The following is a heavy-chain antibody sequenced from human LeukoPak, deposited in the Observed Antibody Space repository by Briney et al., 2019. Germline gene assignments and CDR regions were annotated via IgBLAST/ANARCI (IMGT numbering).Heavy chain of an antibody. J-gene: IGHJ4*02. CDR1: GSSISSGSYY. CDR2: IYTSGST. CDR3: ARHFGSIHYYDSSGPPGYFDY. D-gene: IGHD3-22*01. V-gene: IGHV4-61*02. Sequence: SQTLSLTCTVSGSSISSGSYYWSWIRQPAGKGLEWIGRIYTSGSTYYNPSLKSRVTISVDTSKNQFSLKLSSVTAADTAVYYCARHFGSIHYYDSSGPPGYFDYWGQGTLVTVSS.